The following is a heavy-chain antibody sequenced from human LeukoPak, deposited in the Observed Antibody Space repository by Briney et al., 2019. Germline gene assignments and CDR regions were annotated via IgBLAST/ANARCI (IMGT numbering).Heavy chain of an antibody. CDR2: INHSGST. CDR1: GESFSGYY. Sequence: SETLSLTCAVYGESFSGYYWSWIRQPPGKGLEWIGEINHSGSTNYNPSLKSRVTISVDTSKNQFSLKLSSVTAADTAVYYCARGLFWGRYSSSYAYWGQGTLVTVSS. CDR3: ARGLFWGRYSSSYAY. V-gene: IGHV4-34*01. D-gene: IGHD6-6*01. J-gene: IGHJ4*02.